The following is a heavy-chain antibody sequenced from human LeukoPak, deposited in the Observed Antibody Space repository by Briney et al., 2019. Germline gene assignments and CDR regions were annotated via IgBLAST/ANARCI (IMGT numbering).Heavy chain of an antibody. CDR1: GYFVSSGYY. J-gene: IGHJ4*02. CDR3: ASRITVTNALSFDY. CDR2: IYNTGST. Sequence: SETLSLTCGVSGYFVSSGYYWGWIRPPPGKGLEWSGNIYNTGSTYYNPSLKSRVTISVDTSNNQFSLKLSSVTSADTAVYYCASRITVTNALSFDYWGQGSLVIVSS. V-gene: IGHV4-38-2*01. D-gene: IGHD6-19*01.